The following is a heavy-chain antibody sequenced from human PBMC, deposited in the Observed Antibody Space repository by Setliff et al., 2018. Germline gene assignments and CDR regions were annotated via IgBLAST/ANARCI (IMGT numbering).Heavy chain of an antibody. CDR2: IYYGGST. CDR3: ARVGDSSGWYFSRYFDY. CDR1: GGSISDYY. Sequence: SATLSLTCTVSGGSISDYYWSWIRQAPGKGLEWIGYIYYGGSTNYNPSLNSRVAISVDTSENQFSLRLNSVTAADTAVYYCARVGDSSGWYFSRYFDYWGQGTLVTVSS. D-gene: IGHD6-19*01. J-gene: IGHJ4*02. V-gene: IGHV4-59*01.